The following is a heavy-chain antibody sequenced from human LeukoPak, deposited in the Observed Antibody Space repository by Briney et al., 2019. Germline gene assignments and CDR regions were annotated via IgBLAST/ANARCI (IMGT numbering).Heavy chain of an antibody. CDR2: ISSSSSYI. CDR1: GFTLSSYS. CDR3: ARDRIPNWGSDY. D-gene: IGHD7-27*01. V-gene: IGHV3-21*01. Sequence: GGSLRLSCAASGFTLSSYSMNWVRQAPGKGLEWVSSISSSSSYIYYADSVKGRFTISRDNAKNSLYLQMNSLRAEDTAVYYCARDRIPNWGSDYWGQGTLVTVSS. J-gene: IGHJ4*02.